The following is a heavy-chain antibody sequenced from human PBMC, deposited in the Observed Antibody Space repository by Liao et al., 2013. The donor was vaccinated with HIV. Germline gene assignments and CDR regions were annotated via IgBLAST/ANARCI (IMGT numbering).Heavy chain of an antibody. CDR1: GGSISSSSYY. Sequence: QLQLQESGPGLVKPSETLSLTCTVSGGSISSSSYYWGWIRQPPGKGLEWIGSIYYSGSTYYNPSLKSRVTISVDTSKKQFSLKLSSVTAADTAVYYCARAHGDYPLDYWGQGTLVTVSS. CDR3: ARAHGDYPLDY. V-gene: IGHV4-39*07. CDR2: IYYSGST. D-gene: IGHD4-17*01. J-gene: IGHJ4*02.